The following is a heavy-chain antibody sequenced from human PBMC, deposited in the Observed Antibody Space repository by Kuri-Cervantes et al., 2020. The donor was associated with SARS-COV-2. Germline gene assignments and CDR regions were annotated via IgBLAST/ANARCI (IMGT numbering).Heavy chain of an antibody. CDR2: IRNEVNSYTT. J-gene: IGHJ6*02. D-gene: IGHD2-2*01. Sequence: GESLKISCAASGFTVSSNYMSWVRQAPGKGLEWVGRIRNEVNSYTTEYAASVKGRFTISRADSQNSLFLQMNSLKTEDTAVYYCSACGSTDCYNYYYYGLDVWGQGTTVTVSS. CDR3: SACGSTDCYNYYYYGLDV. CDR1: GFTVSSNY. V-gene: IGHV3-72*01.